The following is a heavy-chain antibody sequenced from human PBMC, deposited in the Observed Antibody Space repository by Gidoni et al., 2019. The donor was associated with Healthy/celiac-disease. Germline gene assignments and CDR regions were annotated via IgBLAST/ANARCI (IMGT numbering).Heavy chain of an antibody. CDR3: ARDRRMSFDY. V-gene: IGHV1-18*04. Sequence: QVKLVQSGAEVKKPGATVKVPCKASGYTFTSYGISWVRQAPGQGLAWMGRISAYNGNTSYAQKLQGSVTITTDTSTSTAYMELRSLKSDDTAVYYCARDRRMSFDYWGQGTLVTVSS. CDR2: ISAYNGNT. J-gene: IGHJ4*02. CDR1: GYTFTSYG.